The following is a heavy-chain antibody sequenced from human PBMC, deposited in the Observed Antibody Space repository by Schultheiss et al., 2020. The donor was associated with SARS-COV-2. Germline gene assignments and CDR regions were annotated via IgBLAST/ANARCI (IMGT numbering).Heavy chain of an antibody. CDR3: AKDEYYDSSGIIGY. CDR1: GFTVSSNY. J-gene: IGHJ4*02. Sequence: GGSLRLSCAASGFTVSSNYMSWVRQAPGKGLEWVSVIYSGGSTYYADSVKGRFTISRDNSKNTLYLQMNSLRAEDTAVYYCAKDEYYDSSGIIGYWGQGTLVTVSS. D-gene: IGHD3-22*01. CDR2: IYSGGST. V-gene: IGHV3-53*01.